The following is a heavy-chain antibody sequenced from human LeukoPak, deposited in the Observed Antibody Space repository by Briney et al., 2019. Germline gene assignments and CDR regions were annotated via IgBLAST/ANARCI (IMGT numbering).Heavy chain of an antibody. CDR1: GGSISSYY. J-gene: IGHJ4*02. Sequence: PSETLSLTCTVSGGSISSYYWGWIRQPPGKGLEWIGYINYSGRTNYNPSLKSRVTMSVDTSKNQFSLKLSSVTAADTAVYYCARDNGYYYDSSGSQGFDYWGQGTLVTVSS. CDR2: INYSGRT. CDR3: ARDNGYYYDSSGSQGFDY. V-gene: IGHV4-59*12. D-gene: IGHD3-22*01.